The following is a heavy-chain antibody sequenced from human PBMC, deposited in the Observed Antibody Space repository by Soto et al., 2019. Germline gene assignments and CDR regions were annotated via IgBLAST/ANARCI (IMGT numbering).Heavy chain of an antibody. CDR1: GFTFSIFG. Sequence: QVQLVESGGGVVQPGRSLRLSCAASGFTFSIFGMHWFRQAPGKGLEWVAVISYDGSRTYYRDSVKGRFTISRDSSKNTLYLQMNSLRAEDTAVYYCAKSMAVAFPGFYGLDVWGQGTTVTVSS. J-gene: IGHJ6*02. D-gene: IGHD6-19*01. CDR3: AKSMAVAFPGFYGLDV. V-gene: IGHV3-30*18. CDR2: ISYDGSRT.